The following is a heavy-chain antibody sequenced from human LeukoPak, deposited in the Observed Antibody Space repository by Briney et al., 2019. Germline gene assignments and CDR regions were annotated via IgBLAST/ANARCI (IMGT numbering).Heavy chain of an antibody. CDR2: IYSSGST. Sequence: SETLSLTCTVSGGLISSGSYYWSWIRQPAGKGLEWIGRIYSSGSTNYNPALRSRLTISVDTSRNQFPLKLSSVTAADTAVYYCARYSGYDPLFDYWGQGTLVTVSS. CDR3: ARYSGYDPLFDY. J-gene: IGHJ4*02. V-gene: IGHV4-61*02. D-gene: IGHD5-12*01. CDR1: GGLISSGSYY.